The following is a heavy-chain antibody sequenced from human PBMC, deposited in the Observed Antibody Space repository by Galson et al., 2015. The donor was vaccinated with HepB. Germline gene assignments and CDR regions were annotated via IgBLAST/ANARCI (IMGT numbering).Heavy chain of an antibody. Sequence: CAISGDSVSSNSVGWNWIRQSPSRGLGWLGRTYYRSRWSNDYAASVKSRITINPDTSKNQFSLQLNSVTPEDTAVYYCAKSIHLGRGFDSWGQGTLVTVSS. J-gene: IGHJ4*02. CDR3: AKSIHLGRGFDS. V-gene: IGHV6-1*01. CDR1: GDSVSSNSVG. CDR2: TYYRSRWSN. D-gene: IGHD7-27*01.